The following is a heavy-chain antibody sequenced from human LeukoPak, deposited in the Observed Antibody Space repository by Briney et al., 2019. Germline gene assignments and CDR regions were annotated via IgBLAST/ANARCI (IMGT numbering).Heavy chain of an antibody. V-gene: IGHV3-23*01. CDR2: ISGSGGST. D-gene: IGHD3-22*01. CDR1: GFTFSSYA. Sequence: GGSLRLSCAASGFTFSSYAMSWVRQAPGKGLEWVSAISGSGGSTYYADSVKGRFTISRDNSKNTLYLQMNSLRAEDTAVYYCARTVYYYDSSGYYLAFDIWGQGTMVTVSS. J-gene: IGHJ3*02. CDR3: ARTVYYYDSSGYYLAFDI.